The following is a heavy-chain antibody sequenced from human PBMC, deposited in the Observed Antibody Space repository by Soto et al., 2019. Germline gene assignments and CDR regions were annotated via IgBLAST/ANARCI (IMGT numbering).Heavy chain of an antibody. Sequence: HVQLVQSGGEVKKPGASVKVSCKASGYTFTSHGFSWVRQAPGQGLEWMGWISTYNGKTDYAQKFQGRVTMTADTPTNTGYMELRSLRSDDTAVYYCARLLTEGVTYREDAFDIWGQGTKVTVSS. CDR3: ARLLTEGVTYREDAFDI. CDR2: ISTYNGKT. CDR1: GYTFTSHG. D-gene: IGHD3-16*02. V-gene: IGHV1-18*01. J-gene: IGHJ3*02.